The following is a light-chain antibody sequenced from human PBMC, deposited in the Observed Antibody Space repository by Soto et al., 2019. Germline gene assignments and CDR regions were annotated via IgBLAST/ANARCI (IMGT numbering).Light chain of an antibody. V-gene: IGKV3-15*01. J-gene: IGKJ1*01. Sequence: TQSPAILCVLTGARAALSGRASQSVGIYVAWYQQKPGQAPRLLIYGASTRATGSPDRFSASGSATEFTLTISRLEPEDFAVYYCQQYNYSPWTYGQGTKVDIK. CDR2: GAS. CDR3: QQYNYSPWT. CDR1: QSVGIY.